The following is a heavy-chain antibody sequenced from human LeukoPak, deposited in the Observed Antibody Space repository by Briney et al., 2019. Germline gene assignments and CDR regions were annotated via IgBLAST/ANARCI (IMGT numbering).Heavy chain of an antibody. CDR1: GFTFDDYA. CDR3: SRDRQNKDFWSGGDY. Sequence: PGGSLRLSCVVSGFTFDDYAMHWVRQAPGKGLEWVSGISWNRARIGYADSVKGRFTISRDNAMNSLYLQMNSLRAEDTAVYYCSRDRQNKDFWSGGDYWGQGTLVTVSS. CDR2: ISWNRARI. J-gene: IGHJ4*02. D-gene: IGHD3-3*01. V-gene: IGHV3-9*01.